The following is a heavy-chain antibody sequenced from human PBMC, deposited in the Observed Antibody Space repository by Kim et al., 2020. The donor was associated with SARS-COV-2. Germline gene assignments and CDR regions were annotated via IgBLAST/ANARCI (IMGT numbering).Heavy chain of an antibody. CDR1: GFTVSSNY. J-gene: IGHJ6*03. D-gene: IGHD2-2*01. Sequence: GGSLRLSCAASGFTVSSNYMSWVRQAPGKGLEWVSVIYSGGSTYYADSVKGRFTISRHNSKNKLYLQMNSLRAEDTAVYYCASSRCSSTSCYGRNYYYYMDVWGKGTTVTVSS. CDR2: IYSGGST. CDR3: ASSRCSSTSCYGRNYYYYMDV. V-gene: IGHV3-53*04.